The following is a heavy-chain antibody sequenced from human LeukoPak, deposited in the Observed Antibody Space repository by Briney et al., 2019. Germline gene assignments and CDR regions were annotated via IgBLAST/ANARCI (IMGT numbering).Heavy chain of an antibody. CDR1: GGSISSYH. Sequence: SETLSLTCTVSGGSISSYHWSWIRQPPGKGLEWIGYIYYSGSTNYNPSLKSRVTISVDTSKNQFSLKLSSVTAADTAVYYCARTAMVQYYFDYWGQGTLVTVSS. CDR3: ARTAMVQYYFDY. J-gene: IGHJ4*02. CDR2: IYYSGST. V-gene: IGHV4-59*08. D-gene: IGHD5-18*01.